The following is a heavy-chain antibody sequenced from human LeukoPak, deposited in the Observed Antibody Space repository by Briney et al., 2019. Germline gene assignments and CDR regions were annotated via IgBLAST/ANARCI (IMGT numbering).Heavy chain of an antibody. CDR2: IYYSGST. CDR3: ARSGPLQLASYFDY. V-gene: IGHV4-59*01. CDR1: GGSISSYY. J-gene: IGHJ4*02. D-gene: IGHD6-6*01. Sequence: PSETLSLTCTVSGGSISSYYWSWIRQPPGKGLKWIGYIYYSGSTNYNPSLKSRVTISVDTSKNQFSLKLSSVTAADTAVYYCARSGPLQLASYFDYWGQGTLVTVSS.